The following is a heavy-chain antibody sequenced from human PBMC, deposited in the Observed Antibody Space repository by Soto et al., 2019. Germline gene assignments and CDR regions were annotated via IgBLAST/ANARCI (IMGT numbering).Heavy chain of an antibody. J-gene: IGHJ4*02. CDR2: IDYSGGST. CDR1: GFTFSSYA. D-gene: IGHD3-22*01. CDR3: AKESYYYGGLIDY. Sequence: GGSLRLSCAASGFTFSSYAMGWVRQAPGKGLEWVSVIDYSGGSTYYADSVKGRFTISRDNSKNTLYLQMNSLRAEDTAVYYCAKESYYYGGLIDYWGQGTLVTVSS. V-gene: IGHV3-23*01.